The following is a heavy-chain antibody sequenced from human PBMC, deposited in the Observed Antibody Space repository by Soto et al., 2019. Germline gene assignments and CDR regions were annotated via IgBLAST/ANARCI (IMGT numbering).Heavy chain of an antibody. Sequence: PGESLKISCKGSGYSFTSYWISWVRKMPGKGLEWMGRIDPSDSYTNYSPSFQGHVTISADKSISTAYLQWSSLKASYTAMYYCARYKAAAPSYSCYCGMDVWRQRPTVTVSS. CDR1: GYSFTSYW. D-gene: IGHD6-25*01. J-gene: IGHJ6*02. V-gene: IGHV5-10-1*01. CDR3: ARYKAAAPSYSCYCGMDV. CDR2: IDPSDSYT.